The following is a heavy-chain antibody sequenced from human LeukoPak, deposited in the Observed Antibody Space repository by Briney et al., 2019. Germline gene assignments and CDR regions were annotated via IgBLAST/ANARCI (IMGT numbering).Heavy chain of an antibody. CDR2: ISWNSGSI. V-gene: IGHV3-9*01. D-gene: IGHD5-12*01. CDR3: AGGPIVATGVDY. J-gene: IGHJ4*02. CDR1: GFTFDDYA. Sequence: GGSLRLSCAASGFTFDDYAMYWVRQVPGKGLEWVSGISWNSGSIGYADSVKGRFTISRDNGKNSLFLQMNSLRAEDTAVYYCAGGPIVATGVDYWGQGTLVTVSS.